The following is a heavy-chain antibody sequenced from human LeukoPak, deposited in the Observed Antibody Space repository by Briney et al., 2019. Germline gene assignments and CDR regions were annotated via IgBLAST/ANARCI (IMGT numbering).Heavy chain of an antibody. CDR2: IIPIFGTA. J-gene: IGHJ4*02. D-gene: IGHD5-24*01. CDR1: GGTFSSYA. V-gene: IGHV1-69*06. CDR3: ARGRSRDGYNPFDY. Sequence: SVKVSCKASGGTFSSYAISWERQAPGQGLEWMGRIIPIFGTADYAQKFQGRVTITADKSTSTAYMELSSLRSEDTAVYYCARGRSRDGYNPFDYWGQGTLVTVSS.